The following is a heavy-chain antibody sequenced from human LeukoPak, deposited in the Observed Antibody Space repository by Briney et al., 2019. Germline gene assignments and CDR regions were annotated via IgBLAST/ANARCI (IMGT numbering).Heavy chain of an antibody. CDR1: GFTFDDYG. Sequence: PGGSLRLSCAASGFTFDDYGMSWVRQAPGKGLEWVSGINWNGGSTGYADSVKGRFTISRDNAKNSLYLQMNSLRAEDTALYYCARGGTQYCSSTSCHLIDYWGQGTLVTVSS. D-gene: IGHD2-2*01. CDR2: INWNGGST. CDR3: ARGGTQYCSSTSCHLIDY. J-gene: IGHJ4*02. V-gene: IGHV3-20*04.